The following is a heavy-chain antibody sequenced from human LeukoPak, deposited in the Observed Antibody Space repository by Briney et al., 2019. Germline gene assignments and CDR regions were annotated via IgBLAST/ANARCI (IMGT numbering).Heavy chain of an antibody. CDR2: ISSSSSYI. D-gene: IGHD5-12*01. Sequence: GGSLRLSCAASGFTFSSYSVNWVRQAPGKGLEWVSSISSSSSYIYYADSVKGRFTISRDNAKNSLYLQMNSLRAEDTAVYYCARGLTGWLPFDYWGQGTLVTVSS. CDR1: GFTFSSYS. CDR3: ARGLTGWLPFDY. V-gene: IGHV3-21*01. J-gene: IGHJ4*02.